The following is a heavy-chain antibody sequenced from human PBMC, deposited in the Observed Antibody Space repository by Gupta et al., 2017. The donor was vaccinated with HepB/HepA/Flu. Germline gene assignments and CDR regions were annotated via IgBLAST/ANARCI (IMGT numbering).Heavy chain of an antibody. CDR1: GGSISSRGYY. CDR3: ARVGGGYSGYEGSFFFDY. J-gene: IGHJ4*02. CDR2: SYYSGST. D-gene: IGHD5-12*01. V-gene: IGHV4-31*03. Sequence: QVQLQESGPGPVKPSQTLSLTCTVSGGSISSRGYYWSWILPHPGKGLEWIEYSYYSGSTYYNPSLKSRVTISVDTSKNQFSLKLSSVTAADTAVYYCARVGGGYSGYEGSFFFDYWGQGTLVTVSS.